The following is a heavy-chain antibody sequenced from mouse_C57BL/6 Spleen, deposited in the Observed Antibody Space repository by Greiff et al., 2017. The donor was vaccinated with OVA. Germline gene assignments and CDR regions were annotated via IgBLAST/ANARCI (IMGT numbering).Heavy chain of an antibody. D-gene: IGHD1-1*01. J-gene: IGHJ2*01. V-gene: IGHV1-55*01. CDR2: IYPGSGST. CDR3: ARWATTVVASDY. Sequence: VKLQQPGAELVKPGASVKMSCKASGYTFTSYWITWVKQRPGQGLEWIGDIYPGSGSTNYNEKFKSKATLTVDTSSSTAYMQLSSLTSEDSAVYYCARWATTVVASDYWGQGTTLTVSS. CDR1: GYTFTSYW.